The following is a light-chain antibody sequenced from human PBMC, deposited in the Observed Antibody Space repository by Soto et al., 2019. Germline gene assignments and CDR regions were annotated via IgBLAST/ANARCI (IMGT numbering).Light chain of an antibody. Sequence: IQMTQSPSSLSASVGDRVTITCRASLGIRSDLVWYQQKPGKAPKLLIYAASTLQSGVPSRFSGSASGTEFTLTISSLQPDDFATYYCQQYNSYSITFGQGTRLEIK. V-gene: IGKV1-17*01. CDR1: LGIRSD. CDR2: AAS. J-gene: IGKJ5*01. CDR3: QQYNSYSIT.